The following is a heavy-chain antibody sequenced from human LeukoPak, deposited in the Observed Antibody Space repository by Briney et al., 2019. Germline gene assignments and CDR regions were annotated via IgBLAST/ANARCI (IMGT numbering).Heavy chain of an antibody. CDR2: ISAYNGNT. CDR1: GYTFTSYG. Sequence: ASVKVSCTASGYTFTSYGISWVRQAPGQGLEWMGWISAYNGNTNYAQKLQGRVTMTTDTSTSTAYTELRSLRSDDTAVYYCARNSAPATKPHPNWFDPWGQGTLVTVSS. CDR3: ARNSAPATKPHPNWFDP. J-gene: IGHJ5*02. V-gene: IGHV1-18*01. D-gene: IGHD6-13*01.